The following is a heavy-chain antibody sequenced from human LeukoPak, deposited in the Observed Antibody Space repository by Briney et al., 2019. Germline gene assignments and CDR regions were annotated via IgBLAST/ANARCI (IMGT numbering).Heavy chain of an antibody. V-gene: IGHV3-48*01. J-gene: IGHJ3*01. CDR2: ISSGRPTI. D-gene: IGHD1-26*01. CDR3: ARGGASRPDF. Sequence: PSETLSLTCTVSGGSISSSSYYWGWVRQPPGKGLEWVSYISSGRPTINYADSVKGRFTISRDNARNSLYLQMNSLRAEDTAVYYCARGGASRPDFWGQGTMVTVSS. CDR1: GGSISSSSYY.